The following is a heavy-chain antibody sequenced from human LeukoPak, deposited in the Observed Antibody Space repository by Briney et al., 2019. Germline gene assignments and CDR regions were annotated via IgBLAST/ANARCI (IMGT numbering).Heavy chain of an antibody. J-gene: IGHJ4*02. Sequence: PSETLSLTCSVSGGSISNYYWSWIRQPPGKGLEWIGYIFYTGSTKYNPSLKSRVTISEDTSKNQFSLKLSSVTAADTATYYCARRRRDGDNFDLWGQGTLVTVSS. D-gene: IGHD5-24*01. CDR3: ARRRRDGDNFDL. CDR2: IFYTGST. V-gene: IGHV4-59*01. CDR1: GGSISNYY.